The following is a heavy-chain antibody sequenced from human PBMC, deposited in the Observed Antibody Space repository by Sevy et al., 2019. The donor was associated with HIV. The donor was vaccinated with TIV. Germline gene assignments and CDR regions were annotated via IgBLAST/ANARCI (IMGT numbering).Heavy chain of an antibody. Sequence: EGSLRLSCAASGFTFSSYAMHWVHQTTGKGLEWVSAIGTAGDTYYPGSVKGRFTISRENAKNSLYLQMNNLTAGDTAVYYCARAHNTGYYDFDYRGQGTLVTVSS. J-gene: IGHJ4*02. V-gene: IGHV3-13*01. CDR3: ARAHNTGYYDFDY. CDR1: GFTFSSYA. CDR2: IGTAGDT. D-gene: IGHD3-9*01.